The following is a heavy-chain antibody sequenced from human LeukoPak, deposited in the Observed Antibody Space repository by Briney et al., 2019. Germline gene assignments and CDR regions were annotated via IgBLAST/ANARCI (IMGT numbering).Heavy chain of an antibody. CDR3: ARDSGTTGEVKFDP. J-gene: IGHJ5*02. CDR2: IYGSGST. V-gene: IGHV4-4*07. D-gene: IGHD3-10*01. Sequence: SSETLSLTRIVSGGSISRYYWSWIRQPAGKGLQWIGRIYGSGSTTYNPSLKSRLTMSVDTSKNQFSLKLSSMTAADTAIYYCARDSGTTGEVKFDPWGQGILVTVSS. CDR1: GGSISRYY.